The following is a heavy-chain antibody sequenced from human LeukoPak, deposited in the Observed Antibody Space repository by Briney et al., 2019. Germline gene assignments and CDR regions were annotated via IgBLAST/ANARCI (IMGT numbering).Heavy chain of an antibody. Sequence: GRSLRLSCAASGFTFSDYGMHWVRQAPGKGLEWVAVIAYDGSNKYSADSVKGRFTISRDDSKNTLYLQMNSLKTEDRAVYYCTTQGYCRNGECYGFDYWGQGTLVRVSS. V-gene: IGHV3-30*03. CDR3: TTQGYCRNGECYGFDY. D-gene: IGHD2-8*01. CDR2: IAYDGSNK. CDR1: GFTFSDYG. J-gene: IGHJ4*02.